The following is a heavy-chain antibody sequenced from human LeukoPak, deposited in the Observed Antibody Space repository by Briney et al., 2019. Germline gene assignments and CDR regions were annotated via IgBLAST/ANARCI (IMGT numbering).Heavy chain of an antibody. CDR2: IYYSGST. J-gene: IGHJ1*01. D-gene: IGHD1-14*01. CDR3: ARGSAGAIVDSEPHFQH. V-gene: IGHV4-31*03. CDR1: GGSISSGGYY. Sequence: SETLSLTCTVSGGSISSGGYYWSWIRQHPGKGLEWIGYIYYSGSTYYNPSLKSRVTISVDTSKNQFSLKLSSATAADTAVYYCARGSAGAIVDSEPHFQHWGQGTLVTVSS.